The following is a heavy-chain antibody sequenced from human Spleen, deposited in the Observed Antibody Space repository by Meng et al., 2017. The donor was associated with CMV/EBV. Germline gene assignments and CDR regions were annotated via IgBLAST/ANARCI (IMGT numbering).Heavy chain of an antibody. J-gene: IGHJ5*02. CDR1: FTFSNFA. D-gene: IGHD4-11*01. CDR2: ISPTSSYI. CDR3: VRAGATVSTSNNWFDP. Sequence: FTFSNFAMSWVRQAPGKGLEWVSSISPTSSYIYYADSVKGRFTISRDNAKNSVYLQMNSLRGEDTSVYYCVRAGATVSTSNNWFDPWGQGNLVTVSS. V-gene: IGHV3-21*01.